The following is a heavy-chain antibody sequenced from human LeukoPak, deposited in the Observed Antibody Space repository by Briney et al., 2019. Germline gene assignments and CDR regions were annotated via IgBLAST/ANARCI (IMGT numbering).Heavy chain of an antibody. V-gene: IGHV3-15*01. J-gene: IGHJ4*02. D-gene: IGHD3-22*01. CDR1: GFTFTNAW. CDR2: IKSKTDGETT. CDR3: AKYDTSANFDY. Sequence: GGSLRLSCVASGFTFTNAWMSWVRQAPGKGLEWVGHIKSKTDGETTDYPAPVKGRFIISRDDSKHTLYLQINSLRTDDTAVYYCAKYDTSANFDYWGQGTLVTVSS.